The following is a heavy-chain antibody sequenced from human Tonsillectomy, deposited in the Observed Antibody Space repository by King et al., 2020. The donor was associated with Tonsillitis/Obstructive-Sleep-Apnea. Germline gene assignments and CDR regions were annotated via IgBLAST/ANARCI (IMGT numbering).Heavy chain of an antibody. J-gene: IGHJ4*02. V-gene: IGHV3-74*01. D-gene: IGHD2-2*02. CDR2: INSDGSST. CDR1: GFTFSSYW. Sequence: VQLVESGGGLVQPGGSLRLSCAASGFTFSSYWMHWVRQAPGKGLVWVSRINSDGSSTSYADSVKGRFTISRDNAENTLFLQMSSLRAEDTAVYYCARRVVPAAIGEHFDYWGQGTLVTVSS. CDR3: ARRVVPAAIGEHFDY.